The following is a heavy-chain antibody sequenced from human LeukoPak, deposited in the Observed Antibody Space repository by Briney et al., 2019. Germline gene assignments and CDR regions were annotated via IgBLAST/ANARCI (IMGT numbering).Heavy chain of an antibody. J-gene: IGHJ4*02. CDR3: AKGWNNSSWYAGYYDF. D-gene: IGHD6-13*01. CDR2: FSWNGAAI. V-gene: IGHV3-9*01. CDR1: GFTFHDYA. Sequence: QPGRSLRLSYAASGFTFHDYAMHWVRQAPGKGLEWVSGFSWNGAAIGYADSAKGRFTISRDNAKNSLYLQVNSLRAEDTALYYCAKGWNNSSWYAGYYDFWGQGTLVTVSS.